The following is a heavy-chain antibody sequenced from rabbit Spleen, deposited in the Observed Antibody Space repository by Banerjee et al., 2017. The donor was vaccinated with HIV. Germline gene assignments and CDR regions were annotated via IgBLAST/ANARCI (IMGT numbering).Heavy chain of an antibody. CDR3: ARDSGTSFSSYGMDL. D-gene: IGHD8-1*01. J-gene: IGHJ6*01. CDR1: GIDFSRGYD. CDR2: IVNGDGNT. V-gene: IGHV1S47*01. Sequence: QEQLVESGGGLVQPGESLKLSCKASGIDFSRGYDMCWVRLAPGKGLEWIGCIVNGDGNTYYASWVNGRFTISRSTSLNTVTLQMTSLTAADTATYFCARDSGTSFSSYGMDLWGQGTLVTVS.